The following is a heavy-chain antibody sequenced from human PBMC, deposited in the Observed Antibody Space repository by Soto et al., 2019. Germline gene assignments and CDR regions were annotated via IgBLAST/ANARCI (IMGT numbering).Heavy chain of an antibody. J-gene: IGHJ5*02. V-gene: IGHV3-23*01. CDR1: GFTFSSYA. CDR3: AKVMVKNWFDP. Sequence: PGGSLRLSCAASGFTFSSYAMSWVRPAPGKGLEWVSAISGSGGSTYYTDSVKGRFTISRDNSKNTLYLQMSRLRAEDTAVYYCAKVMVKNWFDPWGQGTLVTVSS. D-gene: IGHD5-18*01. CDR2: ISGSGGST.